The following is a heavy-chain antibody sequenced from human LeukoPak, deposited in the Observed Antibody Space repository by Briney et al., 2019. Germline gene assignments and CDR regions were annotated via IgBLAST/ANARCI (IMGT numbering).Heavy chain of an antibody. CDR1: GFTFSSYA. CDR2: ISGSGGST. J-gene: IGHJ5*02. CDR3: AKVNLAAADTGWFDP. V-gene: IGHV3-23*01. D-gene: IGHD6-13*01. Sequence: GGSLRLSCAASGFTFSSYAMSWVRQALGKGLEWVSAISGSGGSTYYADSVKGRFTISRDNSKNTLYLQMNSLRAEGTAVYYCAKVNLAAADTGWFDPWGQGTLVTVSS.